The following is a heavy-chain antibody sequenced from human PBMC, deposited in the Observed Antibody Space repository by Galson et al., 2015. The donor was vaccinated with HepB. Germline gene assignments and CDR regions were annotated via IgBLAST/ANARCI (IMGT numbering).Heavy chain of an antibody. CDR3: AREGSTRMYSSSNSFWFDP. V-gene: IGHV3-30-3*01. J-gene: IGHJ5*02. D-gene: IGHD6-6*01. CDR1: GFTFSSYA. CDR2: ISYDGSNK. Sequence: SLRLSCAASGFTFSSYAMHWVRQAPGKGLEWVAVISYDGSNKYYADSVKGRFTISRDNSKNTLYLQMNSLRAEDTAVYYCAREGSTRMYSSSNSFWFDPWGQGTLVTVSS.